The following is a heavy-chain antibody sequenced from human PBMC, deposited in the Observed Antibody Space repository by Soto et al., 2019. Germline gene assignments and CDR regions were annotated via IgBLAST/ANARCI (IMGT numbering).Heavy chain of an antibody. CDR2: TYYRSKWYY. CDR3: ARGEQYSGRIFDY. CDR1: GDSVSSNSAG. V-gene: IGHV6-1*01. Sequence: SQTLSLTCXITGDSVSSNSAGWSWVRQSPSRGLEWLGRTYYRSKWYYEYAVSVRGRITINPDTSKNQYSLQLNSVTPEDTAVYFCARGEQYSGRIFDYWGQGTQVTVSS. J-gene: IGHJ4*01. D-gene: IGHD1-26*01.